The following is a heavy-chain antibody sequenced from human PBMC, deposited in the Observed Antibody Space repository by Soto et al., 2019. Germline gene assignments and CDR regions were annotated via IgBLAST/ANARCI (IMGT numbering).Heavy chain of an antibody. J-gene: IGHJ5*02. CDR2: INHSGST. Sequence: QVQLQQWGAGLLKPSETLSLTCAVYGGSFSDYYWSWIRQPPGKGLEWIGEINHSGSTNYNPSLKRRVTISVDTSKNQFSLKLSSVTAADTAVYYCARCTGSWPHNWFDPWGQGTLVTVSS. D-gene: IGHD6-13*01. V-gene: IGHV4-34*01. CDR1: GGSFSDYY. CDR3: ARCTGSWPHNWFDP.